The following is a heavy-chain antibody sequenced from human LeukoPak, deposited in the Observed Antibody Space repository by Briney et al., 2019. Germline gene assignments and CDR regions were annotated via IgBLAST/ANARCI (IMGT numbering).Heavy chain of an antibody. CDR2: VSDGGSTK. V-gene: IGHV3-11*01. D-gene: IGHD6-13*01. Sequence: GGSLRLSCAASGFIFSDYYMSWIRQAPGKGLEWISYVSDGGSTKYYADSVKGRFTISRDNDKNSLLLQMDSLRVEDTAIHYCARETGSTWNAPIDYWGQGILVTVSS. J-gene: IGHJ4*02. CDR1: GFIFSDYY. CDR3: ARETGSTWNAPIDY.